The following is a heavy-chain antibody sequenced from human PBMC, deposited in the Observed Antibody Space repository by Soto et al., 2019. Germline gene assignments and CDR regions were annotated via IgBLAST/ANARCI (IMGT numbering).Heavy chain of an antibody. J-gene: IGHJ6*03. D-gene: IGHD2-2*01. CDR3: ARPGGDYCSSTSCPDYYYYMDV. Sequence: GGSLRLSCAASGFTFSSYSMNWVRQAPGKGLEWVSYISSSSSTIYYADSVKGRFTISRDNAKNSLYLQMNSLRAEDTAVYYWARPGGDYCSSTSCPDYYYYMDVWGKGTTVTVSS. V-gene: IGHV3-48*01. CDR2: ISSSSSTI. CDR1: GFTFSSYS.